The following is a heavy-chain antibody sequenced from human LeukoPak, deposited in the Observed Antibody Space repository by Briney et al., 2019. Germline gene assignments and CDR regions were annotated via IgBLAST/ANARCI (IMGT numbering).Heavy chain of an antibody. CDR2: IGSSGDI. Sequence: PGGSLRLSCAASGFSVSNSDMHWVRQVIGNGLEWVSVIGSSGDIYYSGSVKGRFTISRDSAKSSFDLQMNNLRAGDTAMYYCARGGPGEALHVWGQGTMVTVSS. V-gene: IGHV3-13*01. D-gene: IGHD3-10*01. CDR1: GFSVSNSD. CDR3: ARGGPGEALHV. J-gene: IGHJ3*01.